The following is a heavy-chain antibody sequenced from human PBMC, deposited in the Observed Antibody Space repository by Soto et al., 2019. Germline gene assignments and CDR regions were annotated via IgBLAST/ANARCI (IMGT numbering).Heavy chain of an antibody. D-gene: IGHD6-13*01. V-gene: IGHV1-46*01. Sequence: ASVKVSCKASGYTFTSYYIHWVRQAPGQGLEWMGIINPGGGSTNYAQKFQGRVTMTRDTSTSTVYMELSSLTSEDTAVFYCARGLIAADRTPLCXWGQGTLVTVSX. CDR1: GYTFTSYY. CDR2: INPGGGST. J-gene: IGHJ4*02. CDR3: ARGLIAADRTPLCX.